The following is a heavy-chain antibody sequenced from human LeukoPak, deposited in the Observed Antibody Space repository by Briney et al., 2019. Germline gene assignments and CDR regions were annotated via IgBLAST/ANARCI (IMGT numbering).Heavy chain of an antibody. CDR1: GFTFDDYA. Sequence: GGSLRLSCTASGFTFDDYAMHWVRQAPGKGLEWVSLISGDGGSTYYADSVKGRFTISRDNSKNSLYLQMNSLRTEDTALYYCAKDIAAYNWLDPWGQGTLVTVSS. D-gene: IGHD2-15*01. V-gene: IGHV3-43*02. CDR2: ISGDGGST. CDR3: AKDIAAYNWLDP. J-gene: IGHJ5*02.